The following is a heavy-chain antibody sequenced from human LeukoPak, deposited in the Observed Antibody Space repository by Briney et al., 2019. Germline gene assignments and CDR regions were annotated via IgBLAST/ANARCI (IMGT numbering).Heavy chain of an antibody. Sequence: GGSLRLSCTASGFTFGDYAMSWFRQAPGKGLEWVGFIRSKAYGGTTEYAASVKGRFTISRDDSKSIAYLQMNSLKTEDTAVYYCTDRYMVVTGVFDYWGQGTLVTVSS. J-gene: IGHJ4*02. D-gene: IGHD4/OR15-4a*01. V-gene: IGHV3-49*03. CDR2: IRSKAYGGTT. CDR3: TDRYMVVTGVFDY. CDR1: GFTFGDYA.